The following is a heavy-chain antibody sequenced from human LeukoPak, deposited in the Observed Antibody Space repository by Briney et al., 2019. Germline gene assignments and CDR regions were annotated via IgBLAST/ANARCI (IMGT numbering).Heavy chain of an antibody. J-gene: IGHJ4*02. CDR1: GGSISSSSYY. CDR3: ARLKITMIAIDY. Sequence: SETLSLTCTVSGGSISSSSYYWGWIRQPPGKGLEWIGSIYYSGSTYYNPSLKSRVTISVDTSKNQFSLKLSSVTAADTAVYYCARLKITMIAIDYWCQGTLVTVSS. D-gene: IGHD3-22*01. V-gene: IGHV4-39*01. CDR2: IYYSGST.